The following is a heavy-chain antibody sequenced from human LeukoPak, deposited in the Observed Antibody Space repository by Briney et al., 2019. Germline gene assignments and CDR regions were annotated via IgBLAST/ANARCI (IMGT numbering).Heavy chain of an antibody. CDR3: ARVVDTPMVLYGAFDI. D-gene: IGHD5-18*01. J-gene: IGHJ3*02. V-gene: IGHV3-23*01. Sequence: GGSLRLSCAASGFTFGSYGMSWVRQAPGKGLEWVSAISGSGGSTYYADSVKGRFTISRDNSKNTLYLQMNSLGAEDTAVYYCARVVDTPMVLYGAFDIWGQGTMVTVSS. CDR2: ISGSGGST. CDR1: GFTFGSYG.